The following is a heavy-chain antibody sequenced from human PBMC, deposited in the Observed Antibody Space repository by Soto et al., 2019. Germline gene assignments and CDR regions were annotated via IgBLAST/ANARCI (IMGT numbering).Heavy chain of an antibody. CDR3: AFYDILTGPLPGGFDP. V-gene: IGHV1-3*01. D-gene: IGHD3-9*01. CDR1: GYTFTSYA. Sequence: ASVKVSCKAPGYTFTSYAMHWGRQAPGQRLEWMGWINAGNGNTKYSQKFQGRVTITRDTSASTAYMELSSLRSEDAAVYYCAFYDILTGPLPGGFDPWGQGTLVTVSS. CDR2: INAGNGNT. J-gene: IGHJ5*02.